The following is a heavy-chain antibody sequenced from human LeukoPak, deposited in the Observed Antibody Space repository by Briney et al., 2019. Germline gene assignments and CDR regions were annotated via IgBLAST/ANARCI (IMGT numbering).Heavy chain of an antibody. CDR1: GYTSNPYS. V-gene: IGHV1-46*02. J-gene: IGHJ4*02. CDR3: ATTRAYCSGGYCYSGDY. D-gene: IGHD2-15*01. CDR2: INHRAGRT. Sequence: AVPVSCKASGYTSNPYSMHWVRQAPAHGLEGGGVINHRAGRTHYAQTFQGRVTMTRDTSTSTVYMELTSLRSEDTAVYYCATTRAYCSGGYCYSGDYWGQGTLVTVSS.